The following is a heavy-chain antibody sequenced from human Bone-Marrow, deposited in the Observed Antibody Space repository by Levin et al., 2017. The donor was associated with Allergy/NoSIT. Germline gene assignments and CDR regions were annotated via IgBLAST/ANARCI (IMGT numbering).Heavy chain of an antibody. V-gene: IGHV4-59*01. Sequence: SETLSLTCAVSGGSITTYFWSWIRQPPGKGLEWIGYIYHSGNTNYNPSLKSRVTISQDTSKNQFSLDLTSVTAADTAVYYCERLGYCDDNSGYSRGFTFDYWGQGTLVTVSS. CDR2: IYHSGNT. CDR1: GGSITTYF. J-gene: IGHJ4*02. CDR3: ERLGYCDDNSGYSRGFTFDY. D-gene: IGHD2-15*01.